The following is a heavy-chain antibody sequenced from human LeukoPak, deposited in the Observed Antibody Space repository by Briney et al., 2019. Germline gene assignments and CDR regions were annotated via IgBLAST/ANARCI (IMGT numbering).Heavy chain of an antibody. V-gene: IGHV3-48*03. J-gene: IGHJ4*02. D-gene: IGHD6-19*01. Sequence: PGGTLCLSCAVSGVPFRAYEINWVRQAPGKGLEWFSNFGSSGTTTYYADSVKGRFSISRDNAKNSQYLQVNSLRVEDTGIYYCALLAVASDFDYWGQGALVTVSS. CDR3: ALLAVASDFDY. CDR2: FGSSGTTT. CDR1: GVPFRAYE.